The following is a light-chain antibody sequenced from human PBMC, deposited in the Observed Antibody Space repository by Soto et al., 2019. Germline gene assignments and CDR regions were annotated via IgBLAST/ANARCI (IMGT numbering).Light chain of an antibody. J-gene: IGLJ1*01. CDR1: SSDVGSYNF. Sequence: QSVLTQPASVSASPGQSITISCTGTSSDVGSYNFVSSYQQYPGKAPKVMIYEASKRPSGVSNRFSASKSGNTASLTISGLQADDVADYYCASYAGSYTYVFGTGTKVTVL. CDR3: ASYAGSYTYV. CDR2: EAS. V-gene: IGLV2-23*01.